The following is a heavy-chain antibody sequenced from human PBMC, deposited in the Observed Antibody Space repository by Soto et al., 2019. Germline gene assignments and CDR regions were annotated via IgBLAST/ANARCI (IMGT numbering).Heavy chain of an antibody. CDR1: GGSISSYY. D-gene: IGHD2-2*02. V-gene: IGHV4-59*01. Sequence: SETLSLTCTVSGGSISSYYWSWIRQPPGKGLEWIGYIYYSGSTNYNPSLKSRVTISVDTSKNQFSLKLSSVTAADTAVYYCARVNCSSTSCYKRANWFDPWGQGTLVTV. CDR2: IYYSGST. J-gene: IGHJ5*02. CDR3: ARVNCSSTSCYKRANWFDP.